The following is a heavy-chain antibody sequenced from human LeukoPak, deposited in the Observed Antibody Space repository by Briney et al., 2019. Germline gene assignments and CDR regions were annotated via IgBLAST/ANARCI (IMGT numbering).Heavy chain of an antibody. Sequence: SETLSLTCAVYGGSFSGYYWSWIRQPPGKGLEWIGEINHSGSTNYNPSLKSRVTISVDTSKNHFSLKLSSVTAADTAVYYCARRDQGLLWFGELDGHYFDYWGQGTLVTVSS. J-gene: IGHJ4*02. CDR3: ARRDQGLLWFGELDGHYFDY. CDR1: GGSFSGYY. D-gene: IGHD3-10*01. CDR2: INHSGST. V-gene: IGHV4-34*01.